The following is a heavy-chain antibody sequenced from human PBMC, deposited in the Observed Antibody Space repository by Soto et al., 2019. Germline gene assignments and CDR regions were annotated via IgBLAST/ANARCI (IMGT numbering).Heavy chain of an antibody. V-gene: IGHV3-9*01. Sequence: EVHLVESGGGVAQPGRSLRLSCATSGFTFDDYAMHWVRQAPGKGLEWVSGISWNSDSTGYADSVKGRFTISSDNAKKSLFLQMNSLRSEDTAFYFCARTTWGYGEPLDSWGQGTLVTVSS. CDR2: ISWNSDST. J-gene: IGHJ4*02. D-gene: IGHD4-17*01. CDR1: GFTFDDYA. CDR3: ARTTWGYGEPLDS.